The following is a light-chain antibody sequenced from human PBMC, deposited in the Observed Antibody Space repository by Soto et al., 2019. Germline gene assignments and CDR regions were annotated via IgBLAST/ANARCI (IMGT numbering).Light chain of an antibody. Sequence: DIQMTQSPSSLSASVGDRVTITCQTSQDIRKYLNWYQHKPGKAPNLLIYDASNLETGVPSRFSGSGSGTHFTFTITSLQPEDIATYYCQQYHSLPPTFGGGTKVDIK. CDR1: QDIRKY. J-gene: IGKJ4*01. CDR2: DAS. CDR3: QQYHSLPPT. V-gene: IGKV1-33*01.